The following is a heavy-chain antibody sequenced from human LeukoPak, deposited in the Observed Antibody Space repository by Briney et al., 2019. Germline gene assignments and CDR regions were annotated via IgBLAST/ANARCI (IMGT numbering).Heavy chain of an antibody. Sequence: GGSLRLPCAASGFTFGNYAMTWVRQAPGEGLEWVSSISGSGGSPIYADSVKGRFTISRDNSKSTLYLQMNSLRAEDTAIYYCSLYCSSTSCAFEYWGQGTLVTVSS. CDR2: ISGSGGSP. CDR3: SLYCSSTSCAFEY. D-gene: IGHD2-2*01. CDR1: GFTFGNYA. J-gene: IGHJ4*02. V-gene: IGHV3-23*01.